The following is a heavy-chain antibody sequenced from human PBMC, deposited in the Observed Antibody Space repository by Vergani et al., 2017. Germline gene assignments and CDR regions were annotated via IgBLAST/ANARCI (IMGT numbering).Heavy chain of an antibody. D-gene: IGHD3-16*01. J-gene: IGHJ4*02. CDR2: IQFDGSNQ. Sequence: QVQLVESGGGVVQRGGSLRLSCATSGFTLSNYDMQWIRQGQGKGLEFVAFIQFDGSNQYYADSVKGRFTLSRDFSKNTLYLQMNSLITDDTATYYCAKHFRGWGIDYWGQGTQVIVSS. CDR1: GFTLSNYD. CDR3: AKHFRGWGIDY. V-gene: IGHV3-30*02.